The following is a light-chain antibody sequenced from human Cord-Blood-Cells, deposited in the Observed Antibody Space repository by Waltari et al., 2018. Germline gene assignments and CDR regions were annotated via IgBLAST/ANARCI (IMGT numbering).Light chain of an antibody. CDR2: DVS. CDR3: SSYTSSSTWV. CDR1: SSDVGGSHY. J-gene: IGLJ3*02. V-gene: IGLV2-14*01. Sequence: QSALTQPASVSESPGQSLPISCTGTSSDVGGSHYVSWYQPHPGKAPKRMIYDVSMRPSGVSNRFSGSKSGNTASLTISGLQAEDEADYYCSSYTSSSTWVFGGGTKLTVL.